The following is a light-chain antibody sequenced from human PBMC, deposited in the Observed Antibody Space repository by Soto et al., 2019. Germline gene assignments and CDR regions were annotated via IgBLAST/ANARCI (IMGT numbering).Light chain of an antibody. CDR2: GAS. CDR1: QSVSSSY. CDR3: QQYGSSIT. V-gene: IGKV3-20*01. Sequence: EIVLTQSPGTLSLSPVERATLSCRASQSVSSSYLAWYQQKPGQAPRLRIYGASSRATGIPDRFSGSGSGTDFALPISRLEPEDFTVYYCQQYGSSITFGQGTRLEIK. J-gene: IGKJ5*01.